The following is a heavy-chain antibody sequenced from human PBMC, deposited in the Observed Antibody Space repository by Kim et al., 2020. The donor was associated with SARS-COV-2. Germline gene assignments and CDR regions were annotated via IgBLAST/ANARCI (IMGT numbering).Heavy chain of an antibody. CDR3: ARGRFLEWLGGYYFDY. D-gene: IGHD3-3*01. J-gene: IGHJ4*02. V-gene: IGHV4-34*01. CDR1: GGSFSGYY. CDR2: INHSGST. Sequence: SETLSLTCAVYGGSFSGYYWSWIRQPPGKGLEWIGEINHSGSTNYNPSPKSRVTISVDTSKNQFSLKLSSVTAADTAVYYCARGRFLEWLGGYYFDYWGQGTLVTVSS.